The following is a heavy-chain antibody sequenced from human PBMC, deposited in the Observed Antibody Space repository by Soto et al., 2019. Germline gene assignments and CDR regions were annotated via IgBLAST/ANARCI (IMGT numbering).Heavy chain of an antibody. V-gene: IGHV3-23*01. CDR2: SSGRGGST. J-gene: IGHJ4*02. D-gene: IGHD3-9*01. CDR3: ANPLPTGYYFPFDY. CDR1: GFTISVYA. Sequence: GGSLILSCAASGFTISVYAMSWVREPPGKGLEWVSTSSGRGGSTYYADSVKGRLPSARDSYKHPLYLQLNSLRAEDTAVYYCANPLPTGYYFPFDYWRQGTLDPVSS.